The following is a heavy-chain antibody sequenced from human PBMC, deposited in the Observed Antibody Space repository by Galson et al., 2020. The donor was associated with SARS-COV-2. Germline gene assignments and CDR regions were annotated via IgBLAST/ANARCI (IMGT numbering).Heavy chain of an antibody. CDR1: GFTFNNYA. D-gene: IGHD3-16*01. CDR2: ISDNGRTT. V-gene: IGHV3-64*01. J-gene: IGHJ4*02. CDR3: ARRGGGNYLTYYFDY. Sequence: GGSLRLSCTASGFTFNNYAMHWVRQAPGKGLEYVSAISDNGRTTYYANSVKGRFTISRDNSKNTLFLQMGSLRPEDMAIYYCARRGGGNYLTYYFDYWGRGTLVTVSS.